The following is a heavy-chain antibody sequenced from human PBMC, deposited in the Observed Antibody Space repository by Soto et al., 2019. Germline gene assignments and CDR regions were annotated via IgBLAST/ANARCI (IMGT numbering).Heavy chain of an antibody. Sequence: QVQLQESCPGLLKPSGTLSLTCAVSGASIKSNNWWSWVRQPPGRGLEWIGEVFHTGATNFNPSLKSRVTMSVDKSKNQFSLNLNSVTAADTAVYYCAGGSDRVWGSYHSSWGQGTLVTVSS. CDR2: VFHTGAT. CDR3: AGGSDRVWGSYHSS. J-gene: IGHJ5*02. V-gene: IGHV4-4*02. CDR1: GASIKSNNW. D-gene: IGHD3-16*02.